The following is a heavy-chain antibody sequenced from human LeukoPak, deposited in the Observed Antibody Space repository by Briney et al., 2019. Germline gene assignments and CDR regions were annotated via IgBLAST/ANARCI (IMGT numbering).Heavy chain of an antibody. J-gene: IGHJ4*02. D-gene: IGHD2/OR15-2a*01. Sequence: GASVKVSCKASGGTFSSYAISGVRQAPGQGLEWMGGIIPIFGTANYAQKFQGRVTITADESTSTAYMELSSLRSEDTAVYYCASDLSQQISPGAFDYWGQGTLVTVSS. V-gene: IGHV1-69*13. CDR3: ASDLSQQISPGAFDY. CDR1: GGTFSSYA. CDR2: IIPIFGTA.